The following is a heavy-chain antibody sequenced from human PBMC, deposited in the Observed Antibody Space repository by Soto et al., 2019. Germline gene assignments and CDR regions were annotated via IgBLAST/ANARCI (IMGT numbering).Heavy chain of an antibody. D-gene: IGHD2-15*01. CDR3: VRQYSGDRSGGLCYHAFDV. Sequence: QVQLQESGPGLVKPSETLSLTCTVSGDSVSSGLYYWGWVRQPPGKGLEWIGYIYYSGSTNYNPSLENRVTMSLATSKNQFSLRLRSVTAADTAVYYCVRQYSGDRSGGLCYHAFDVWGQGTMVTVSS. CDR2: IYYSGST. CDR1: GDSVSSGLYY. V-gene: IGHV4-61*01. J-gene: IGHJ3*01.